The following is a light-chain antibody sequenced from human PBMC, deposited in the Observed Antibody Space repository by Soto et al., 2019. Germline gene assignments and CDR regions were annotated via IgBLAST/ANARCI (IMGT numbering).Light chain of an antibody. J-gene: IGKJ1*01. CDR2: GAS. CDR1: ESVSNS. CDR3: QQYGSSLWT. Sequence: EIVMTQSPATLSVSPGETATLSCRASESVSNSLAWYQQRPGQAPRLLIYGASTRATDVPARFSGSGSGTDFTLTISRLEPEDFAVYYCQQYGSSLWTFGQGTKVDIK. V-gene: IGKV3-20*01.